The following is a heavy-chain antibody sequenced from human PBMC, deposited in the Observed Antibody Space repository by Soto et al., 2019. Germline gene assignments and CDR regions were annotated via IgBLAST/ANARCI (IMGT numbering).Heavy chain of an antibody. J-gene: IGHJ4*02. D-gene: IGHD5-18*01. CDR3: ARVPYSSGSLFYLDY. CDR2: INPNGGDT. Sequence: ASVKVSCKASGYMFTYYHVHWVRQAPGEGLEWMGIINPNGGDTRYAQKFQGRVTMTRDTSTSTVYMEVSSLRSEDTALYYCARVPYSSGSLFYLDYRGQGTLVPFPS. CDR1: GYMFTYYH. V-gene: IGHV1-46*01.